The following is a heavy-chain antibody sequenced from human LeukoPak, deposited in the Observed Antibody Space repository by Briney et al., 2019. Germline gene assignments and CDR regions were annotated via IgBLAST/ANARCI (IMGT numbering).Heavy chain of an antibody. CDR1: GGSISSSSYY. J-gene: IGHJ4*02. CDR3: AKDLYGDYALDY. D-gene: IGHD4-17*01. CDR2: IYYSGST. V-gene: IGHV4-39*02. Sequence: SETLSLTCTVSGGSISSSSYYWGWIRQPPGKGLEWIGSIYYSGSTYYNPSLKSRVTISVDTSKNQFSLKLSSVTAADTAVYYCAKDLYGDYALDYWGQGTLVTVSS.